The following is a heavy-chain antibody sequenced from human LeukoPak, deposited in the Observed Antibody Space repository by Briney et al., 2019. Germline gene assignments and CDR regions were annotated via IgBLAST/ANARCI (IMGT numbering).Heavy chain of an antibody. Sequence: GGSLRLSCAASGFSFSIYYMHWVRQAPGKGLVWVSRINSDGTTTVYADSVRGRFTISRDNAKNTLYLRMNGLRAEDTAVYYCVLYGLGSPHWGHGTLVTVSS. J-gene: IGHJ4*01. V-gene: IGHV3-74*01. CDR3: VLYGLGSPH. D-gene: IGHD3-10*01. CDR1: GFSFSIYY. CDR2: INSDGTTT.